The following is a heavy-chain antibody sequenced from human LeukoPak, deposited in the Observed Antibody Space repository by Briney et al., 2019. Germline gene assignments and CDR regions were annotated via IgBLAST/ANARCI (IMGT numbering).Heavy chain of an antibody. CDR1: GFTFTSYW. V-gene: IGHV3-7*03. Sequence: PGGSLRLSCAASGFTFTSYWMSWVRQAPGKGLEWVANIKEDGSEQYYVDSVKGRFTISRDNAKNSLYLQMNSLRAEDTAVYYCAKRVGGPFDYWDQVTLVTVSS. CDR3: AKRVGGPFDY. D-gene: IGHD4-23*01. CDR2: IKEDGSEQ. J-gene: IGHJ4*02.